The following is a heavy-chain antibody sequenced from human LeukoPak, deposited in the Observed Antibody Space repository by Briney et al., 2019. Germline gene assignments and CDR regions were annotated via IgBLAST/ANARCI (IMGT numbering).Heavy chain of an antibody. CDR1: GGSISSYY. D-gene: IGHD6-19*01. CDR2: IYYSGST. CDR3: ARMSAAVAGNWFDP. V-gene: IGHV4-39*01. J-gene: IGHJ5*02. Sequence: SETLSLTCTVSGGSISSYYWGWIRQPPGKGLKWIGSIYYSGSTYYNPSLKSRVTISVDTSKNQFSLKLSSVTAADTAVYYCARMSAAVAGNWFDPWGQGTLVTVSS.